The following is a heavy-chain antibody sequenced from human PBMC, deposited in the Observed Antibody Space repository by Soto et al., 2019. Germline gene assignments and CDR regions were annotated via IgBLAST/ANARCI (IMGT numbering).Heavy chain of an antibody. J-gene: IGHJ4*02. Sequence: GGSLRLSCAASGFTFSDYYMSWIRQAPGKGLEWVSYISTSGYTIYYADSVKGRFTVSRDKTKNSLYLQMNSLGAEDTAVYYCARRPFWSGYLFDYWSQGTLVTVSS. V-gene: IGHV3-11*04. D-gene: IGHD3-3*01. CDR1: GFTFSDYY. CDR3: ARRPFWSGYLFDY. CDR2: ISTSGYTI.